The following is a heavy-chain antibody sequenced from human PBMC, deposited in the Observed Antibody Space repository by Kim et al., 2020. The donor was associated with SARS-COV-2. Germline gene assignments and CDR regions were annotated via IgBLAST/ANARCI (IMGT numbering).Heavy chain of an antibody. CDR3: ARSYSSSWYYYYGMDV. J-gene: IGHJ6*02. D-gene: IGHD6-13*01. CDR2: IYSSGST. V-gene: IGHV4-39*01. CDR1: GGSISSSSYY. Sequence: SETLSLTCTVSGGSISSSSYYWGWIRQPPGKGLEWIGSIYSSGSTYYNPSLQSRVTISVDTSKNQFSLKVSSVTAADTAVYYCARSYSSSWYYYYGMDVWGQATTVTVSS.